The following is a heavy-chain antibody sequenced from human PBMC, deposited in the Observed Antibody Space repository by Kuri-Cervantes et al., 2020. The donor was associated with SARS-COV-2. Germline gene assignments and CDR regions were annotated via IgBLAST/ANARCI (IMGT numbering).Heavy chain of an antibody. Sequence: ESLKISCTVSGGSITSNYNWGWIRQPPGKGPEWIGTISYSGHTYYNPSLKSRVAMFIDTSKNQFSLKLYSLTAADTSVYYCARHMYKSNPGDAFDISGRGTLVTVSS. D-gene: IGHD1-20*01. V-gene: IGHV4-39*01. CDR1: GGSITSNYN. J-gene: IGHJ3*02. CDR2: ISYSGHT. CDR3: ARHMYKSNPGDAFDI.